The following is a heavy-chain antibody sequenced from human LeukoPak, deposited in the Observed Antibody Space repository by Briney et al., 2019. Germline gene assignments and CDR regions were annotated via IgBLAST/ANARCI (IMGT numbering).Heavy chain of an antibody. CDR2: IYYSEST. CDR1: GDSISSYY. CDR3: ARLGGGSGYYYFDY. V-gene: IGHV4-59*01. Sequence: NPSETLSLTCTVSGDSISSYYWSWIRQPPGKGLEWIGYIYYSESTNYNPSLKSRVTISVDTSKNQFSLKLSSVTAADTAVYYCARLGGGSGYYYFDYWGQGTLVTVSS. J-gene: IGHJ4*02. D-gene: IGHD3-22*01.